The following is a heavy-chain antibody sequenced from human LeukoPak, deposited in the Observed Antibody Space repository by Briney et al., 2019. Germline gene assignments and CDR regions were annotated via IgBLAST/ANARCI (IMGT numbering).Heavy chain of an antibody. D-gene: IGHD1-26*01. J-gene: IGHJ4*02. V-gene: IGHV4-38-2*01. Sequence: PSETLSLTCAVSGYSISSGYYWGWIRQPPGKGLEWIGSIYHSGSTYYNPSLKSRVTISVDTSKNQFSLKLSSVTAADTAVYYCASIAGATNLYYWGQGTLVTVSS. CDR2: IYHSGST. CDR1: GYSISSGYY. CDR3: ASIAGATNLYY.